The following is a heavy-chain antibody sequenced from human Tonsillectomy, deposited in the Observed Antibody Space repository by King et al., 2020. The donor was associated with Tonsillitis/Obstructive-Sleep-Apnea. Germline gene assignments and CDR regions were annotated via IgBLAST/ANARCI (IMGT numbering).Heavy chain of an antibody. CDR1: GFTFGDYA. CDR2: IRSKAYGGTT. V-gene: IGHV3-49*04. J-gene: IGHJ3*02. CDR3: TRDAGNNNAFDI. D-gene: IGHD4-23*01. Sequence: VQLVESGGGLVQPGRSLRLSCTASGFTFGDYAMSWVRQAPGKGLEWVGFIRSKAYGGTTEYAASVKGRFTISRDDSKSIAYPQMNSLKTEDTAVYYCTRDAGNNNAFDIWGQGTMVTVSS.